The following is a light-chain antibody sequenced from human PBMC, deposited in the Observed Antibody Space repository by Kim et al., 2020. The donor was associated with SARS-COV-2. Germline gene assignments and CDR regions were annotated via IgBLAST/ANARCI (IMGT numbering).Light chain of an antibody. Sequence: QSVLTQPTSVSAAPGQKVTISCSGGSSNIGNNYVSWYQQFPGTAPKLLIYDNNKRPSGIPDRFSGSKSGTSATLGITGLQTGDEADYYCGTWDSSLSAVVFGGGTQLTVL. J-gene: IGLJ3*02. CDR2: DNN. V-gene: IGLV1-51*01. CDR3: GTWDSSLSAVV. CDR1: SSNIGNNY.